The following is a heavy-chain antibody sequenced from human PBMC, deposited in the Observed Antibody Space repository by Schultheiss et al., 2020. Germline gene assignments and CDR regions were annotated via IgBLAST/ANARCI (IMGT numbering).Heavy chain of an antibody. CDR3: ARSSGWYPLAN. D-gene: IGHD6-19*01. CDR1: GFTFSSYS. Sequence: GGSLRLSCAASGFTFSSYSMNWVRQAPGKGLEWVSSISSSSSYIYYADSVKGRFTISRDNANNSLYLQMNSLRAEDMAVYYCARSSGWYPLANWGQGTLVTVSS. CDR2: ISSSSSYI. J-gene: IGHJ4*02. V-gene: IGHV3-21*01.